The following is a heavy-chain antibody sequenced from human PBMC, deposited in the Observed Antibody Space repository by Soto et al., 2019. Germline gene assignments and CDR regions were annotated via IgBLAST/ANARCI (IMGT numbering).Heavy chain of an antibody. Sequence: QVQLQESGPRLVKPSQTLSLTCNVSGDYIRSGGYYWSWIRQRPGKDLEWIGYIYYTGSTYYNRSLRSRLSMSVDTSENQFSRKLTSVTAADTAIYYCARDRREAHNTGGSIDPWGQGIMVTVSA. V-gene: IGHV4-31*03. CDR2: IYYTGST. CDR3: ARDRREAHNTGGSIDP. D-gene: IGHD3-10*01. CDR1: GDYIRSGGYY. J-gene: IGHJ5*02.